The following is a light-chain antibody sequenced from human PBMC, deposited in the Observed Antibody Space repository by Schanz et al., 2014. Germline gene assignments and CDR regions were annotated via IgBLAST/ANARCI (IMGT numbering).Light chain of an antibody. CDR3: SSYAGNNKLL. J-gene: IGLJ2*01. CDR1: SSDVGGYNY. CDR2: DVS. Sequence: QSALTQPASVSGSPGQSITISCTGTSSDVGGYNYVSWYQQRPGRAPKLMIYDVSNRPSGVSNRFSGSKSGNTASLTVSGLQAEDEADYYCSSYAGNNKLLFGGGTKLTVL. V-gene: IGLV2-14*01.